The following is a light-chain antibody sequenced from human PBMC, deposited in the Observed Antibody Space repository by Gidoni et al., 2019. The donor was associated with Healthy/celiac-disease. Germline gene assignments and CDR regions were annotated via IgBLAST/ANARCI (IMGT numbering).Light chain of an antibody. V-gene: IGKV1-5*01. J-gene: IGKJ5*01. CDR1: QSISSW. CDR2: DAS. CDR3: QQYNSYSIT. Sequence: DIQMTQSPSTLSASVGDRVTITCRASQSISSWLAWYQQKPGKAPKLQIYDASSLESGVPSRFSGSGSGTEFTLTISSLQPDDFATYYCQQYNSYSITFGQXTRLEIK.